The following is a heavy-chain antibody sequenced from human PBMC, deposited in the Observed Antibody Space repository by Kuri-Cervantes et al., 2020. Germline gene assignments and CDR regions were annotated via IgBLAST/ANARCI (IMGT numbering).Heavy chain of an antibody. CDR3: AKETTPGIAAAGTRGGFDY. CDR2: IGVVIGDL. J-gene: IGHJ4*02. D-gene: IGHD6-13*01. CDR1: EFTFSSYN. Sequence: GESLKISCAASEFTFSSYNMNWVRQAPGKGLEWVSSIGVVIGDLLYADSVKGRFTISRDNAKNSLYLQMNSLRAEDTALYYCAKETTPGIAAAGTRGGFDYWGQGTLVTVSS. V-gene: IGHV3-21*04.